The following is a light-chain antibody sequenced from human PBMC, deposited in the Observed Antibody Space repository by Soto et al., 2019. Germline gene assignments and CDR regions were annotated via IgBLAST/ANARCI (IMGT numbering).Light chain of an antibody. J-gene: IGKJ4*01. V-gene: IGKV1-27*01. CDR2: AAS. CDR1: QAIEIY. Sequence: DIQMTQPPSSLFASVGDRVTIISGASQAIEIYLACYQQRPGKVPHLLIYAASSLQSGVPSRFSGSGTGTDFTLTIDSVQPEDVATYFCQKYDSAPPSFGGGT. CDR3: QKYDSAPPS.